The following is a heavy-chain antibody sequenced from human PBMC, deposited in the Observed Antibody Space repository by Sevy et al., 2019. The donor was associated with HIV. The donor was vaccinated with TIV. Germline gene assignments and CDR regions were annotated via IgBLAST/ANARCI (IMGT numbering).Heavy chain of an antibody. J-gene: IGHJ6*02. CDR2: TYYRSKWYN. D-gene: IGHD1-20*01. CDR1: GDSVSSNSAA. Sequence: KQSQTLSLTCAISGDSVSSNSAAWNWIRQSPSRGLEWLGRTYYRSKWYNDYAVSVKSRITINPDTAKNQVSLQLNAVTPEDTAIYYCARDGLTYGGMDVWGQGTTVTVSS. V-gene: IGHV6-1*01. CDR3: ARDGLTYGGMDV.